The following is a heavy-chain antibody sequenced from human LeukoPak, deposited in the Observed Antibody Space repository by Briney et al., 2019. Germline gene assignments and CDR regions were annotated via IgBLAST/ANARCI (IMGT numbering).Heavy chain of an antibody. CDR2: INHSGDT. Sequence: PSETLSLTCAVYGESFSGYFWSWIRQPPGKGLEWIGEINHSGDTNYNPSLKSRVTISVDTSKNQFSLKLSSMTAADTAVYYCARDSGYSGYDFTGLDYWGQGTLVTVSS. V-gene: IGHV4-34*01. D-gene: IGHD5-12*01. CDR1: GESFSGYF. J-gene: IGHJ4*02. CDR3: ARDSGYSGYDFTGLDY.